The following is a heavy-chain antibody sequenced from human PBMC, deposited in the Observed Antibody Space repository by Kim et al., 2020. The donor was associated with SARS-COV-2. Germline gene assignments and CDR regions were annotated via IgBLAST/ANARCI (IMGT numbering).Heavy chain of an antibody. D-gene: IGHD5-12*01. CDR3: ARSDIPIDFNL. Sequence: SETLSLTCSVSGGSVSSGSSYWSWIRQPPLKALEWIAYIYNTDITTYNPSLKSRVTISVDTSKNQFSLKLKSVTAADTAMYYCARSDIPIDFNLWGQGTLVTVSS. CDR2: IYNTDIT. CDR1: GGSVSSGSSY. J-gene: IGHJ5*02. V-gene: IGHV4-61*01.